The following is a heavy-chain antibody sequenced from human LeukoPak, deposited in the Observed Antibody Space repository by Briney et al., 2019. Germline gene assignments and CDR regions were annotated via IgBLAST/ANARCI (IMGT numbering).Heavy chain of an antibody. D-gene: IGHD6-6*01. J-gene: IGHJ3*02. Sequence: AVKVSCKASGGTFSSYAISWVGQAPGQGLEWVGGIIPIFGTANYAQKFQGRVTITADESTSTAYMELSSLRSEDTAVYYCASTYSSSFRNAFDIWGQGTMVTVSS. CDR3: ASTYSSSFRNAFDI. CDR1: GGTFSSYA. V-gene: IGHV1-69*13. CDR2: IIPIFGTA.